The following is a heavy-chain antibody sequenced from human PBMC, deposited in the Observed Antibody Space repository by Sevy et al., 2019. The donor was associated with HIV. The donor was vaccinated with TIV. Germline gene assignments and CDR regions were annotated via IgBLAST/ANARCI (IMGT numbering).Heavy chain of an antibody. D-gene: IGHD5-18*01. CDR1: GFTVNSNY. Sequence: GESLKISCAASGFTVNSNYMTWVRQAPGKGLEGVSVIHSDDTTYHADSVKDRFTISRDNFKHTLYLNMSSLGAEDTAVYYCARGKSGYGYALNYWGQGTLVTVSS. CDR2: IHSDDTT. CDR3: ARGKSGYGYALNY. V-gene: IGHV3-66*01. J-gene: IGHJ4*02.